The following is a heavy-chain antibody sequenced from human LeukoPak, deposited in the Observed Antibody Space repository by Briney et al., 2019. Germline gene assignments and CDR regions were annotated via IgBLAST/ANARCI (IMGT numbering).Heavy chain of an antibody. CDR1: GFTFSSYW. CDR3: AKERNFFGAFDI. Sequence: PGGSLRLSCAASGFTFSSYWMSWVRQAPGKGLEWVSSISSSSSYIYYADSVKGRFTISRDNAKNTLYLQMNSLRAEDTAVYYCAKERNFFGAFDIWGQGTMVTVSS. CDR2: ISSSSSYI. J-gene: IGHJ3*02. D-gene: IGHD3-3*01. V-gene: IGHV3-21*01.